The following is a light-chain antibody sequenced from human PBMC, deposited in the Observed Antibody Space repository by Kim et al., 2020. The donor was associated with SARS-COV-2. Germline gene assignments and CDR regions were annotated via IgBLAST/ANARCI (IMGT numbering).Light chain of an antibody. Sequence: SYELTQPPSVSVAPGTTATISCGGNNIGRKSVHWYQQKPGRAPVLVIYYGSDRPSGIPERFSGSNSGNSATLTITRVEDGDEADYYCQVWDNGSDQWVFGGGTKVTVL. CDR1: NIGRKS. CDR3: QVWDNGSDQWV. V-gene: IGLV3-21*04. CDR2: YGS. J-gene: IGLJ3*02.